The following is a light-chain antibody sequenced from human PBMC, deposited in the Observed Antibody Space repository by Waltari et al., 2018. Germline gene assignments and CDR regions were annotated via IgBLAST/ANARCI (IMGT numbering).Light chain of an antibody. J-gene: IGKJ4*01. V-gene: IGKV1-5*03. CDR1: QSVKNN. CDR3: QEYDSLPVT. Sequence: DIQMNQSPSTLSASVGARVTITCRASQSVKNNLAWYQQKPGKAPKVLIHKASRLESGVPSRFSGSGYGTEFTLTISSLQPDDFATYYCQEYDSLPVTFGGGTKVEIK. CDR2: KAS.